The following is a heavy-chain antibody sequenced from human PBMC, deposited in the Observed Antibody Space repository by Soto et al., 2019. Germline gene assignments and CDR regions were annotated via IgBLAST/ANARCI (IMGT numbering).Heavy chain of an antibody. CDR1: GFTFSTYE. D-gene: IGHD1-26*01. CDR2: ISSSGSTI. J-gene: IGHJ4*02. Sequence: LRLSCAASGFTFSTYEMNWVRQAPGKGLEWLSYISSSGSTIYYADSVKGRFTISRDNVKNSLYLQMNSLRAEDTAVYYCARRVGATPRAFYFDYWGQGTLVTVSS. V-gene: IGHV3-48*03. CDR3: ARRVGATPRAFYFDY.